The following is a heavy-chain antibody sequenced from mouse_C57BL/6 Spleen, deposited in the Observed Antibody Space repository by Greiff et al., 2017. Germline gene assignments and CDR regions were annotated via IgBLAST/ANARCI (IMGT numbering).Heavy chain of an antibody. D-gene: IGHD4-1*01. CDR2: IRNKANGYTT. Sequence: DVKLVESGGGLVQPGGSLSLSCAASGFTFPDYYMSWVRQPPGKALEWLGFIRNKANGYTTEYSASVKGRFTISSDNSQSILYLQMNALRAEDSATYYCARKLDYAMDYWGQGTSVTVSS. V-gene: IGHV7-3*01. CDR1: GFTFPDYY. J-gene: IGHJ4*01. CDR3: ARKLDYAMDY.